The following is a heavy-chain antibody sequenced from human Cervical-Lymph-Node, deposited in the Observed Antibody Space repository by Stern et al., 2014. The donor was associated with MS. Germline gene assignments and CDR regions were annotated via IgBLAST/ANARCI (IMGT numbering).Heavy chain of an antibody. D-gene: IGHD1-26*01. J-gene: IGHJ5*02. V-gene: IGHV3-49*03. Sequence: EVQLVESGGGLVQPGRSLRLSCTTSGLTFRKYGMNWFRQTPGKGLQWVGFIRSEIYGGTTEYAAFVKDRLIISRDDSKNITYLQMNSLKNEDTAVYYCTVGVWNLWGQGTLVTVSS. CDR3: TVGVWNL. CDR1: GLTFRKYG. CDR2: IRSEIYGGTT.